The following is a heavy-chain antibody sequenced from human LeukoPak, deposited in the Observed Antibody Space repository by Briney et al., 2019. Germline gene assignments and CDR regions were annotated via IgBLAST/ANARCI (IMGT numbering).Heavy chain of an antibody. Sequence: SETLSLTCTVSGGSISSSSYYWRWIRQPPGKGLECIGSVYYSGSTYYNPSLKSRVTIAVDTSKNQSSLKLSPLTAADTAVYYCARIAVAATYFDYWGQGTLVTVSS. CDR1: GGSISSSSYY. D-gene: IGHD6-19*01. J-gene: IGHJ4*02. CDR3: ARIAVAATYFDY. CDR2: VYYSGST. V-gene: IGHV4-39*01.